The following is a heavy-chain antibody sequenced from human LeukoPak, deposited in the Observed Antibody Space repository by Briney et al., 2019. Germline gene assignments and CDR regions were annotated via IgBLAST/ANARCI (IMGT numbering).Heavy chain of an antibody. V-gene: IGHV3-74*01. D-gene: IGHD3-16*01. J-gene: IGHJ4*02. CDR3: ALPGTYGPLWAY. Sequence: GGSLRLSCAASGFTFSTYWMHWVRQAPGKGLVWVSRINSDGRSTNYADSVKGQFTISRDNAKNTLYLQMNSLTAEDTAVYYCALPGTYGPLWAYWGQGTLVTVSS. CDR1: GFTFSTYW. CDR2: INSDGRST.